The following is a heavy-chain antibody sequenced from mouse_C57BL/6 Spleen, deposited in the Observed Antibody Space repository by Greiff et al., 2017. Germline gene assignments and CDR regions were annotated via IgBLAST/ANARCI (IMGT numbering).Heavy chain of an antibody. CDR2: IYPGDGDT. CDR1: GYTFTSYW. J-gene: IGHJ3*01. Sequence: QVQLQQPGAELVKPGASVKLSCKASGYTFTSYWMPWVKQRPGKGLEWIGQIYPGDGDTNYNGKFKGKATLTADKSSSTAYMQLSSLTSEDSAVYFCALYDGGFAYWGQGTLVTVSA. D-gene: IGHD2-3*01. V-gene: IGHV1-80*01. CDR3: ALYDGGFAY.